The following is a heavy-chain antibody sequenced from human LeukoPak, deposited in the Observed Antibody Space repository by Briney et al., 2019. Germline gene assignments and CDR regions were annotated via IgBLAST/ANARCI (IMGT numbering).Heavy chain of an antibody. V-gene: IGHV4-59*01. Sequence: SETLPLTCTVSGGSISSYYWSWIRQPPGKGLEWIGYIYYSGSTNYNPSLKSRVTISVDTSKNQFSLKLSSVTAADTAVYYCARGGSYGGFDYWGQGTLDTVSS. CDR1: GGSISSYY. D-gene: IGHD4-23*01. CDR2: IYYSGST. CDR3: ARGGSYGGFDY. J-gene: IGHJ4*02.